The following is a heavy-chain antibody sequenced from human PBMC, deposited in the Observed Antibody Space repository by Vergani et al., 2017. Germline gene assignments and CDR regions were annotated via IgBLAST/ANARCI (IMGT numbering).Heavy chain of an antibody. V-gene: IGHV3-43*01. J-gene: IGHJ4*02. CDR2: ISWDGGST. Sequence: EVQLVESGGVVVQPGGSLRLSCAASGFTFDDYTMHWVRQAPGKGLEWVSLISWDGGSTYYADSVKGRLTISRDNSKNSLYLQMNSLRTEDTALYYCAKAGSGSYYPDYWGQGTLVTVSS. CDR3: AKAGSGSYYPDY. CDR1: GFTFDDYT. D-gene: IGHD1-26*01.